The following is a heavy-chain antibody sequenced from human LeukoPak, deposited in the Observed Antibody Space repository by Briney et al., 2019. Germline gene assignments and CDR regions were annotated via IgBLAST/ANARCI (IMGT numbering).Heavy chain of an antibody. CDR2: ISGSGGNT. Sequence: GGSLRLSCAASGFTFSDSWMSWVRQAPGKGLEWVSSISGSGGNTYYADSVKGRFTISRDNSKNTLLLHMNSLRAEDTAVYYCAKALGGYHFDYWGQGTLVTVSS. CDR3: AKALGGYHFDY. J-gene: IGHJ4*02. CDR1: GFTFSDSW. V-gene: IGHV3-23*01. D-gene: IGHD3-16*01.